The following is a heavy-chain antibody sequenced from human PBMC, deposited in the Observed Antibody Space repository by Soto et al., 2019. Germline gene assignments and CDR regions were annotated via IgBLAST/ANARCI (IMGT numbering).Heavy chain of an antibody. Sequence: QVQLVESGGGVVQPGRSLRLSSAASGFIFSDYTMHWVRQAPGKGLEWVAVISDDGSTKYYADSVKGRFTISRDNSKNTLSLQMNSLRVEDTAVYFCARDGGEHHYDSSGGYLDLWGRGTLVTVSS. V-gene: IGHV3-30-3*01. CDR1: GFIFSDYT. CDR2: ISDDGSTK. J-gene: IGHJ2*01. CDR3: ARDGGEHHYDSSGGYLDL. D-gene: IGHD3-22*01.